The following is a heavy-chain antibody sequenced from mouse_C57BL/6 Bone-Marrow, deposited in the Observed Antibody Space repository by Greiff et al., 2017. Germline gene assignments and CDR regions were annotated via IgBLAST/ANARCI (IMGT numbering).Heavy chain of an antibody. Sequence: FQLQQPGAELVRPGSSVTLSCKASGYTFTSYWMHWVKQRPIQGLEWIGNIDPSDSETHYNQKFKDKATLTVDKSSSTAYMQLSSLTSEDSAVYYWARDRGDGSSYWYFDVWGTGTTVTVSP. CDR1: GYTFTSYW. CDR3: ARDRGDGSSYWYFDV. V-gene: IGHV1-52*01. D-gene: IGHD1-1*01. CDR2: IDPSDSET. J-gene: IGHJ1*03.